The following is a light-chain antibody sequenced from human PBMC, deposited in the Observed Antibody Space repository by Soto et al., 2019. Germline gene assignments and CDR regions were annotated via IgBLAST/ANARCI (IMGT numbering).Light chain of an antibody. CDR1: QSVSSN. Sequence: EIVLTQSTATLSVSPGERATLSCMASQSVSSNLAWYQQKPGQAPRLLIYGATNRATGIPDRFSGSGSGTDFTLTISRLEPEDFAVYYCQQYGSSPRTFGQGTKVDI. J-gene: IGKJ1*01. CDR2: GAT. V-gene: IGKV3-20*01. CDR3: QQYGSSPRT.